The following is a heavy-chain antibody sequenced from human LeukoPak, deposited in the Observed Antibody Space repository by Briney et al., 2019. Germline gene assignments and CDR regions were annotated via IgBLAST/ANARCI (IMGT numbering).Heavy chain of an antibody. D-gene: IGHD3-22*01. V-gene: IGHV4-30-4*01. CDR1: GDSISSGFYY. Sequence: PSETLSLTCTVSGDSISSGFYYWSWIRQPPGRGLEWIGYIYSSGSTYYNPSLKSRVTISVDTSKNQFSLKLTSVTAADTAVYYCARGVTMIVVVIHDWYFDLWGRGTLVTVSS. CDR2: IYSSGST. J-gene: IGHJ2*01. CDR3: ARGVTMIVVVIHDWYFDL.